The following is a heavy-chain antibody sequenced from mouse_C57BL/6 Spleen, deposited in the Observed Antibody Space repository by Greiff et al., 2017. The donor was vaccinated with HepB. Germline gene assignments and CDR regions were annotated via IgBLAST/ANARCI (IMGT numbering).Heavy chain of an antibody. J-gene: IGHJ4*01. CDR2: IDPSDSYT. Sequence: QVQLQQPGAELVMPGASVKLSCKASGYTFTSYWMHWVKQRPGQGLEWIGEIDPSDSYTNYNQKFKGKSTLTVDKSSSTAYMQLSSLTSEDSAVYYCARSLRTGHAMDYWGQGTSVTVSS. CDR3: ARSLRTGHAMDY. CDR1: GYTFTSYW. V-gene: IGHV1-69*01. D-gene: IGHD1-1*01.